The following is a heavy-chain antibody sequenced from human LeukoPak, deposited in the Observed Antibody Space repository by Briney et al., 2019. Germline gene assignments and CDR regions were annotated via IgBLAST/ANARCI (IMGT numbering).Heavy chain of an antibody. CDR2: IRYDGSNK. Sequence: GGSLRLSCTTSGFNFRAYWMGWVRQAPGKGLEWVAFIRYDGSNKYYADSVKGRFTISRDNSKNTLYLQMNSLRAEDTAVYYCAKGPGGLDYWGQGTLVTVSS. CDR3: AKGPGGLDY. J-gene: IGHJ4*02. D-gene: IGHD4-23*01. V-gene: IGHV3-30*02. CDR1: GFNFRAYW.